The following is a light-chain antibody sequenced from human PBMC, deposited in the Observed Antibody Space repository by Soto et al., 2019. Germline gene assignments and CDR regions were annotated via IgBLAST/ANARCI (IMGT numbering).Light chain of an antibody. J-gene: IGLJ1*01. V-gene: IGLV2-14*01. CDR2: AVT. Sequence: QSALTQPASVSGSPGQSITISCTGTSSDVGGYNYVSWYQQHPGKGPKLMIYAVTDRPSGVSSRFSGSKSGNTASLTISGLQAEDEADYYCSSYTSSSTLFGTGTKLTVL. CDR3: SSYTSSSTL. CDR1: SSDVGGYNY.